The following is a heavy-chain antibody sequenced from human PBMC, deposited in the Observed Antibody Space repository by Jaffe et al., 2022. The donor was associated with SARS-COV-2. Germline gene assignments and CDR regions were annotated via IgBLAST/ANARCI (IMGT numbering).Heavy chain of an antibody. V-gene: IGHV4-39*01. Sequence: QLQLQESGPGLVKPSETLSLTCTVSGGSISSSSYYWGWIRQPPGKGLEWIGSIYYSGSTYYNPSLKSRVTISVDTSKNQFSLKLSSVTAADTAVYYCARLHYDYVWGSYSNFDYWGQGTLVTVSS. CDR2: IYYSGST. D-gene: IGHD3-16*01. CDR3: ARLHYDYVWGSYSNFDY. CDR1: GGSISSSSYY. J-gene: IGHJ4*02.